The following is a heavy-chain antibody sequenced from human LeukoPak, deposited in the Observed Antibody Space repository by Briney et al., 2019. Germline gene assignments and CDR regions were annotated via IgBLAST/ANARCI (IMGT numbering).Heavy chain of an antibody. CDR1: GASVSGSAYY. CDR3: AKSGGYGLIDY. J-gene: IGHJ4*02. D-gene: IGHD1-26*01. CDR2: IYYSGST. V-gene: IGHV4-39*01. Sequence: SQTLSLTCTVSGASVSGSAYYWGWIRQPPGKGLEWIGNIYYSGSTYYNESLESRVTISIDTSKNQFSLKLNSVTAADTAMYYCAKSGGYGLIDYWGQGTLVTVSS.